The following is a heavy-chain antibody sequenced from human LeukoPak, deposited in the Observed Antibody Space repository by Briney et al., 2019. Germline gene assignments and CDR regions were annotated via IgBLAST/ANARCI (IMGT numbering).Heavy chain of an antibody. CDR3: AKDRDGYNPDY. V-gene: IGHV3-53*01. D-gene: IGHD5-24*01. Sequence: PGGSLRLSCAASGFTVSSSYMSWVRQAPGKGLEWVSVIYSGGSTYYADSVKGRFTISRDNSKNTLYLQMNSLRAEDTAVYYCAKDRDGYNPDYWGQGTLVTVSS. CDR2: IYSGGST. CDR1: GFTVSSSY. J-gene: IGHJ4*02.